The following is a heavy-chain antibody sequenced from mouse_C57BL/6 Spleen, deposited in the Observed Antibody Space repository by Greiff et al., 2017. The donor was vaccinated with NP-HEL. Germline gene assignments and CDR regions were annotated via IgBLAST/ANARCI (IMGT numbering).Heavy chain of an antibody. Sequence: VQLQQSGAELVRPGASVKLSCTASGFNIKDDYMHWVKQRPEQGLEWIGWIDPENGDTEYASKFQGKATITADTSSNTDYLQRSSLTSEDTAVYYCTTGGNWYFDVWGTGTTVTVSS. J-gene: IGHJ1*03. D-gene: IGHD1-1*01. V-gene: IGHV14-4*01. CDR1: GFNIKDDY. CDR3: TTGGNWYFDV. CDR2: IDPENGDT.